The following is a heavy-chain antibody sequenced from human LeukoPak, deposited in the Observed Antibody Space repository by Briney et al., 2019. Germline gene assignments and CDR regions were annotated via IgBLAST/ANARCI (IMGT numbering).Heavy chain of an antibody. CDR2: IYSGGAT. CDR3: AKDRSLSPDFQH. Sequence: GGSLRLSCAASGFTVISNLMTWVRQSPGRGLEWLSSIYSGGATYYADSVKGRFTISRDNSKNTLYLQMNSLRAEDTAVYYCAKDRSLSPDFQHWGQGTLVTVSS. J-gene: IGHJ1*01. V-gene: IGHV3-53*05. CDR1: GFTVISNL.